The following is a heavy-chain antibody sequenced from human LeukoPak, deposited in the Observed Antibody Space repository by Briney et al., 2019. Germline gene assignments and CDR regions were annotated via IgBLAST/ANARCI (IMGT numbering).Heavy chain of an antibody. Sequence: ASVKVSCKASGYTFTSYGISWVRQAPGQGLEWMGWISAYNGNTNYAQKLQGRVTMTTDTSTSTAYMELRSLRSDETAVYYCARVGVYDSSGYYSSDAFDIWGQGTMVTVSS. D-gene: IGHD3-22*01. CDR3: ARVGVYDSSGYYSSDAFDI. CDR1: GYTFTSYG. J-gene: IGHJ3*02. CDR2: ISAYNGNT. V-gene: IGHV1-18*01.